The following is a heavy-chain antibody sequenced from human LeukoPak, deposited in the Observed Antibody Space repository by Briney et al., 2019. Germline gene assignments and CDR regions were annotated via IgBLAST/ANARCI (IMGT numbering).Heavy chain of an antibody. CDR3: ARGMTTGWYNWFDP. CDR2: INSDGSST. V-gene: IGHV3-74*01. J-gene: IGHJ5*02. Sequence: PGGSLRLSCAASGFTFSSYRMHWVRQAPGKGLVWVSRINSDGSSTTYADSVKGRFTISRDNAKNTLYLQMNSLRAEYTAVYYCARGMTTGWYNWFDPWGQGTVLTVSS. CDR1: GFTFSSYR. D-gene: IGHD4-11*01.